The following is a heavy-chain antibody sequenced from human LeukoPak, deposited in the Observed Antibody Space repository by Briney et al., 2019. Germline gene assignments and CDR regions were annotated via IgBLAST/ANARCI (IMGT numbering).Heavy chain of an antibody. J-gene: IGHJ4*02. D-gene: IGHD1-26*01. CDR1: GFTFSSYA. Sequence: GGSLRLSCAASGFTFSSYAMSWVRQAPGKGLGWVSAISGSGGSTYYADSVEGRFTISRDNSKNTLYLQMNSLRAEDTAVYYCAKDRIVGATARLFDYWGQGTLVTVSS. V-gene: IGHV3-23*01. CDR3: AKDRIVGATARLFDY. CDR2: ISGSGGST.